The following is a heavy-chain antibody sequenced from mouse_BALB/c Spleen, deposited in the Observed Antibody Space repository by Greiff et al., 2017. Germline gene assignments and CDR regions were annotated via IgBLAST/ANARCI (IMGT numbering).Heavy chain of an antibody. CDR1: GYAFSSYW. V-gene: IGHV1-55*01. J-gene: IGHJ2*01. D-gene: IGHD2-1*01. Sequence: VQLQQSGAELVRPGSSVKISCKASGYAFSSYWMNWVKQRPGQGLEWIGDIYPGSGSTNYNEKFKSKATLTVDTSSSTAYMQLSSLASEDSALYYCARDGNYDYWGQGTTLTVSS. CDR3: ARDGNYDY. CDR2: IYPGSGST.